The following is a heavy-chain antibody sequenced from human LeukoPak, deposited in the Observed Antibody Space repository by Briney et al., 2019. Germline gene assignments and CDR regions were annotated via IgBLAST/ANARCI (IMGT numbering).Heavy chain of an antibody. J-gene: IGHJ4*02. CDR2: ISDSSTTI. D-gene: IGHD6-19*01. CDR3: ARDGDGAVAGLFDY. V-gene: IGHV3-48*02. Sequence: GGSLRLSCAASGFTFRSYSMNWVRQAAGKGLEWVSYISDSSTTIYYPASVKGRFTSSRDNAKNSLHLQMNSLRDEDTAVYYCARDGDGAVAGLFDYWGQGTLVTVSS. CDR1: GFTFRSYS.